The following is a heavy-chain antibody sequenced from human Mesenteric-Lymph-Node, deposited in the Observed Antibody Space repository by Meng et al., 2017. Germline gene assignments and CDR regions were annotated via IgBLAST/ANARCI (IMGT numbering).Heavy chain of an antibody. J-gene: IGHJ4*02. CDR3: ARGGATPMIIKY. CDR1: GGSLSGYY. Sequence: QVQLKQWGAEGGKPAETLSLTCAVSGGSLSGYYWSWIRQPPGKGLEWMGEVYHNGVTKYSPSLRSRVVISIDTSKNQFSLNLRSVSAADTAMYYCARGGATPMIIKYWGPGTLVTVSS. D-gene: IGHD3-10*01. CDR2: VYHNGVT. V-gene: IGHV4-34*02.